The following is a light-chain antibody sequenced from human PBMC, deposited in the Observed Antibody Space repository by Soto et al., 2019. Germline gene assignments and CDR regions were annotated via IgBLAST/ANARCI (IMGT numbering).Light chain of an antibody. J-gene: IGLJ1*01. CDR3: SSYTGRSTLNYV. Sequence: QPVRTQPASVSASHGEGIRIFCTGPSSDFGGSNFVSCYQPQPRKHPNLIPYDVATRPSGVSTRFPGSKSGNTASLTISGLQAEDEADYYCSSYTGRSTLNYVFGTGTKV. CDR2: DVA. CDR1: SSDFGGSNF. V-gene: IGLV2-14*03.